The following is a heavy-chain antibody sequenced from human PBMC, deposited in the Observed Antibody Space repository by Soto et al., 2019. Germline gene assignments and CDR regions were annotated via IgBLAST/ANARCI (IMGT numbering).Heavy chain of an antibody. CDR2: INNAGTT. J-gene: IGHJ6*02. V-gene: IGHV3-66*01. Sequence: EVQLVESGGTLVQPGGPRKLSCAPSGFHARVNFMTGFRQAPGKGLEWVTAINNAGTTFYADPVKGRFTIPRDDSKKTLYLQMNSLRVEDTAMYYCVRANYYSGMDVWGQGTAVTVSS. CDR3: VRANYYSGMDV. CDR1: GFHARVNF.